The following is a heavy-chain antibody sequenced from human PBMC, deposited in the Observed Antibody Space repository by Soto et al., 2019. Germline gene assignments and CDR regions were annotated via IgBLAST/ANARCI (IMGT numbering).Heavy chain of an antibody. CDR3: ARLSTGTTDY. CDR1: GGSISSSSYY. V-gene: IGHV4-39*01. D-gene: IGHD1-1*01. J-gene: IGHJ4*02. CDR2: IYYSGST. Sequence: QLQLQESGPGLVKPSETLSLTCTVSGGSISSSSYYWGWIRQPPGKGLEWIGSIYYSGSTYYNPSLKRRVTISVATSKNQSSLKLSSVTAADTAVYYCARLSTGTTDYWGQGTLVTVSS.